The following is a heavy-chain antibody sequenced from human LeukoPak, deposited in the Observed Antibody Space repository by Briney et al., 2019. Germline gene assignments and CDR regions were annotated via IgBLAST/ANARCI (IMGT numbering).Heavy chain of an antibody. V-gene: IGHV4-59*01. J-gene: IGHJ4*02. CDR3: ARSGRGYSYGPDY. CDR1: GGSIGRYY. D-gene: IGHD5-18*01. CDR2: IYYSGNT. Sequence: SETLSLTCSVSGGSIGRYYWSWIRQPPGKGLGWIGHIYYSGNTNYNPSLKSRVTISVDTSKNQFSLKLSSVTAADTAMYYCARSGRGYSYGPDYWGQGTLVTVSS.